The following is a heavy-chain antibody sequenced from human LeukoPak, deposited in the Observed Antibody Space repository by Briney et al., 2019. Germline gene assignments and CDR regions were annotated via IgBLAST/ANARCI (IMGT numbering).Heavy chain of an antibody. J-gene: IGHJ4*02. Sequence: GGSLRLSCAASRFTFSSYWMHWVRQAPGKGLVWVSRINTDGSGTSYADSVKGRFTISRDNSKNTLYLQMNSLRAEDTAVYYCARASRGSDSSSWYYFDYWGQGTLVTVSS. D-gene: IGHD6-13*01. CDR1: RFTFSSYW. CDR3: ARASRGSDSSSWYYFDY. V-gene: IGHV3-74*01. CDR2: INTDGSGT.